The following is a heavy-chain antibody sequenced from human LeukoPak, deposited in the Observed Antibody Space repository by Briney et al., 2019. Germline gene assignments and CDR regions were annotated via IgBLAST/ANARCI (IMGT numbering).Heavy chain of an antibody. CDR3: ATEGTVITYYFDY. J-gene: IGHJ4*02. Sequence: PGGSLRLSCAASGFTFTSYGIHWVRQAPGKGLEWVAFIRYDGSDKYYSDSVKGRFTISRDTSKSTLYLQMNRLRTEDTAMYCCATEGTVITYYFDYWGQGTLVTVSS. CDR1: GFTFTSYG. V-gene: IGHV3-30*02. D-gene: IGHD4-23*01. CDR2: IRYDGSDK.